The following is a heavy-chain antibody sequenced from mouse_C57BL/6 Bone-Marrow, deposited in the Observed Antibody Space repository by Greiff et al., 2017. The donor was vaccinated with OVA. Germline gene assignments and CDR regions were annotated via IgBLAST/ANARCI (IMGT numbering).Heavy chain of an antibody. CDR1: GFTFSDAW. CDR3: TEHYYGSSYWFAY. V-gene: IGHV6-6*01. D-gene: IGHD1-1*01. CDR2: IRNKANNHAT. J-gene: IGHJ3*01. Sequence: EVKVEESGGGLVQPGGSMKLSCAASGFTFSDAWMDWVRQSPEKGLEWVAEIRNKANNHATYYAESVKGRFTISRADSKSSVYLRMTSVRAEDTGVYYCTEHYYGSSYWFAYWGQGTLVTVSA.